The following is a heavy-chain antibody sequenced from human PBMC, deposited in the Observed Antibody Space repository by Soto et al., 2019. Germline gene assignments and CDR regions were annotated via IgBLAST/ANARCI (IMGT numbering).Heavy chain of an antibody. J-gene: IGHJ4*02. CDR2: IWYDGSNK. CDR3: ARDYKGCPDY. Sequence: QVQLVESGGGVVQPGRSLRLSCAASGFTFSSYGMHWVRQAPGKGLEGVAVIWYDGSNKYYADSVKGRLTISRDNSKNTLYLQMNSLRAEDTAVYYCARDYKGCPDYWGQGTLVTVSS. CDR1: GFTFSSYG. D-gene: IGHD3-10*01. V-gene: IGHV3-33*01.